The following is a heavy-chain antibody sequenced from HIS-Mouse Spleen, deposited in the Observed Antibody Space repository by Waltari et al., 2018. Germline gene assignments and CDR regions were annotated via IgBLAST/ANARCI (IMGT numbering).Heavy chain of an antibody. V-gene: IGHV3-9*01. CDR2: ISWNSGSI. D-gene: IGHD5-18*01. CDR3: AKDSSGYSYGPFDY. J-gene: IGHJ4*02. CDR1: GFTFDDYS. Sequence: EVQLVESGGGLVQPGRSLRLSCAASGFTFDDYSMHWVRQAPGKGLVWVSGISWNSGSIGYADSVKGRFTISRDNAKNSLYLQMNSLRAEDTALYYCAKDSSGYSYGPFDYWGQGTLVTVSS.